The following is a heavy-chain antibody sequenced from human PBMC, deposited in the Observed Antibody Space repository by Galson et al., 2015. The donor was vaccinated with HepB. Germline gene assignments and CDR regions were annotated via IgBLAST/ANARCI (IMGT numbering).Heavy chain of an antibody. CDR1: GYTFSSYG. CDR3: AREGQPEP. V-gene: IGHV1-18*01. Sequence: SVKVSCKASGYTFSSYGFSWVRQAPGQGLEWMGWISGYSGDTNYAQKLQGRVTMTRDISTSTAYIELRSLRSDDTAVYYCAREGQPEPWGQGTLVTVSS. CDR2: ISGYSGDT. J-gene: IGHJ5*02. D-gene: IGHD1-1*01.